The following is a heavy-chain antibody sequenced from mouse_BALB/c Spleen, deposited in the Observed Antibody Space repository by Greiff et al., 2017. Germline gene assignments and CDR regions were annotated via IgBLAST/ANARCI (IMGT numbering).Heavy chain of an antibody. V-gene: IGHV1-9*01. CDR1: GYTFSSYW. CDR3: ARRGGDGYYWYFDV. CDR2: ILPGSGST. J-gene: IGHJ1*01. D-gene: IGHD2-3*01. Sequence: LQESGAELMKPGASVKISCKATGYTFSSYWIEWVKQRPGHGLEWIGEILPGSGSTNYNEKFKGKATFTADTSSNTAYMQLSSLTSEDSAVYYCARRGGDGYYWYFDVWGAGTTVTVSS.